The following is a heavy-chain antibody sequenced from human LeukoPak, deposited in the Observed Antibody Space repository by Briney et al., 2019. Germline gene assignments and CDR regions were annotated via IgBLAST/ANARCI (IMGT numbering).Heavy chain of an antibody. CDR2: ISGSGGGA. D-gene: IGHD3-10*01. CDR3: ALYHYGSGSYFPHYFDY. Sequence: GGSLRLSCAASGFTFSSFAMSWVRQAPGKGLEWVSVISGSGGGAYYADSVKGRFTVSRDNSKNTLYLQMNTLRAEDTAVYYCALYHYGSGSYFPHYFDYWGQGTPVTVSS. V-gene: IGHV3-23*01. J-gene: IGHJ4*02. CDR1: GFTFSSFA.